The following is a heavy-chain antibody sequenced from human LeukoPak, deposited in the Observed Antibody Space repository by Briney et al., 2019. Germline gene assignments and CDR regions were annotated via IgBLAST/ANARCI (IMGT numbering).Heavy chain of an antibody. Sequence: GGSLRLSCAASGFTFSSYAMSWVRQAPGKGLEWVSSISSSSSYIYYADSVKGRFTISRDNAKNSLYLQMNSLRAEDTAVYYCARVRIVVVPAAIHGNYYYGMDVWGQGTTVTVSS. CDR1: GFTFSSYA. CDR3: ARVRIVVVPAAIHGNYYYGMDV. D-gene: IGHD2-2*02. J-gene: IGHJ6*02. CDR2: ISSSSSYI. V-gene: IGHV3-21*01.